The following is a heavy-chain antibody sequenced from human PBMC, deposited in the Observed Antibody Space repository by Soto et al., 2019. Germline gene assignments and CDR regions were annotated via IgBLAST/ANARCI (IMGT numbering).Heavy chain of an antibody. CDR2: IFSNDDK. CDR3: ARVYDSSGYDY. CDR1: GFSLSNPRMG. V-gene: IGHV2-26*01. J-gene: IGHJ4*02. Sequence: VTLKESGPVLVKPTETLTLTCTVSGFSLSNPRMGVSWIRQPPWKALEWLAHIFSNDDKSYSTSLKSRVTISKDTSTSQVVLTMTNMDPVDTATYYCARVYDSSGYDYWGQGTPVTVSS. D-gene: IGHD3-22*01.